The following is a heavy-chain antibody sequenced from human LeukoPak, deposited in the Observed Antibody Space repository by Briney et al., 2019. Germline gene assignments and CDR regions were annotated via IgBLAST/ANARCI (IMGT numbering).Heavy chain of an antibody. CDR3: AIDIVVVVAALKNYYYYGMDV. CDR2: IIPIFGTA. CDR1: GGTFSSYA. Sequence: SVKVSCKASGGTFSSYAISWVRQAPGQGLEWMGGIIPIFGTANYAQKFQGRVTITADESMSTAYMELSSLRSEDTAVYYCAIDIVVVVAALKNYYYYGMDVWGQGTTVTVSS. V-gene: IGHV1-69*13. J-gene: IGHJ6*02. D-gene: IGHD2-15*01.